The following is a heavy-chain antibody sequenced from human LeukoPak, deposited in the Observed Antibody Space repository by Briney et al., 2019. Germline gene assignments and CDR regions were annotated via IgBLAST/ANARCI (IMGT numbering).Heavy chain of an antibody. CDR2: MSYDGSDK. Sequence: GGSLRLSCAASGFTFSTYAMHWVRQAPGEGLEWVAVMSYDGSDKFYADSVKGRFTISRDNSKNTLYLQMNSLRAEDTALYYCARIGYSSSSFDYWGQGTLVTVSS. J-gene: IGHJ4*02. CDR1: GFTFSTYA. V-gene: IGHV3-30-3*01. D-gene: IGHD6-6*01. CDR3: ARIGYSSSSFDY.